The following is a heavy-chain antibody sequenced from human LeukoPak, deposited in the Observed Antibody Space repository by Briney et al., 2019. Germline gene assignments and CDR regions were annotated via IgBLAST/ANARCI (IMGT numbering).Heavy chain of an antibody. CDR1: GFTFSSYA. CDR3: AGASDYYGSGSYDNY. Sequence: GGSLRLSCAASGFTFSSYAMNWVRQTPGKGLEWVSTISGSGGHTYYADSVKGRFIISRDNSRNMLYLQMNSLRAEDTAVYYCAGASDYYGSGSYDNYWGQGTLVTVSS. CDR2: ISGSGGHT. V-gene: IGHV3-23*01. D-gene: IGHD3-10*01. J-gene: IGHJ4*02.